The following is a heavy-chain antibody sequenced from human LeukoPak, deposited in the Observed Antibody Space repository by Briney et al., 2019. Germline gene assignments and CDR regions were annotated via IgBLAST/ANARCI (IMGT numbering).Heavy chain of an antibody. CDR3: AHIDPTYYSNYYFDY. CDR1: GFSLSTSGVG. V-gene: IGHV2-5*02. Sequence: SGPTLVKPTQTLTLTCTFSGFSLSTSGVGVGWIRQPPGKALEWLALIYWDDDKRYSPSLKSRLTITKDTSKNQVVLTMTNMDPVDTATYYCAHIDPTYYSNYYFDYWGQGTLVTVSS. CDR2: IYWDDDK. J-gene: IGHJ4*02. D-gene: IGHD4-11*01.